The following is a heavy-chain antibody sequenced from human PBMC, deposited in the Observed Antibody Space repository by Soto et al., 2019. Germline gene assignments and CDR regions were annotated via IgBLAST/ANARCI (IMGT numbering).Heavy chain of an antibody. CDR2: INPNSGGT. V-gene: IGHV1-2*04. J-gene: IGHJ6*04. CDR3: ARVSVYCCGGSCSDKRCYDALDI. D-gene: IGHD2-15*01. Sequence: ASVKVSCKASGYTFTGYYMHWVRQAPGQGLEWMGWINPNSGGTNYAQKFQGWVTMTRDTSISTAYMELSRLRSDDTAVYYCARVSVYCCGGSCSDKRCYDALDIWGKGTTVTVSS. CDR1: GYTFTGYY.